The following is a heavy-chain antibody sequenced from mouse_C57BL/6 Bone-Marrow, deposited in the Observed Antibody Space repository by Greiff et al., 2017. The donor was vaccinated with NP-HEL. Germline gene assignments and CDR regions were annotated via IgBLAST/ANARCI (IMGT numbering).Heavy chain of an antibody. CDR1: GYTFTSYW. V-gene: IGHV1-59*01. CDR2: IDPSDSYT. J-gene: IGHJ3*01. D-gene: IGHD1-1*01. CDR3: ARADGSLFAY. Sequence: VQLQQPGAELVRPGTSVKLSCKASGYTFTSYWMHWVKQRPGQGLEWIGVIDPSDSYTNYNQKFKGKATLTVDTSSSTAYMQLSSLTSEDSAVYYCARADGSLFAYWGQGTLVTVSA.